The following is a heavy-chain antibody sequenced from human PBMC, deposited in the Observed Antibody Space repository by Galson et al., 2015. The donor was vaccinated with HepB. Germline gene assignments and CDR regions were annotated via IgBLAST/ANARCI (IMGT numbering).Heavy chain of an antibody. D-gene: IGHD3-3*01. CDR3: ARETIFGAVRAFYYMDV. Sequence: CAISGDSVSSNSAAWNWIRQSPSRGLEWLGRTYYRSTWFSDYAVSVRGRITINSDTSKNQFSLQLNSVTAADTAVYYCARETIFGAVRAFYYMDVWGKGTTVTVSS. CDR2: TYYRSTWFS. CDR1: GDSVSSNSAA. J-gene: IGHJ6*03. V-gene: IGHV6-1*01.